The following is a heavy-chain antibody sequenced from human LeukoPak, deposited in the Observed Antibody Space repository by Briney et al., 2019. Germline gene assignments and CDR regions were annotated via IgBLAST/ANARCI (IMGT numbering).Heavy chain of an antibody. D-gene: IGHD5-18*01. CDR2: INHSGST. J-gene: IGHJ4*02. CDR3: ARDLHGGYSYGYEFDY. Sequence: SETLSLTCAVSGYSISSGYYWGWIRQPPGKGLEWIGSINHSGSTYYNPSLKSRVTISVDTSKNQFSLKLSSVTAADTAVYYCARDLHGGYSYGYEFDYWGQGTLVTVSS. CDR1: GYSISSGYY. V-gene: IGHV4-38-2*02.